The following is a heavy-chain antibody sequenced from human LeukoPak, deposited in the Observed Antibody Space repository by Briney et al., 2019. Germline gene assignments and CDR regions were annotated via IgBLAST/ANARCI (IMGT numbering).Heavy chain of an antibody. CDR2: TSGTGGST. CDR1: GFTFTNYA. CDR3: ARRYNDFFDH. J-gene: IGHJ4*02. V-gene: IGHV3-23*01. D-gene: IGHD1-1*01. Sequence: GGSLRLSCAASGFTFTNYAMTWVRQAPGKGLEWVSGTSGTGGSTYYADSVKGRFTISRDNSKNTLYLQMNSLRAEDAAVYYCARRYNDFFDHWGQGSLVTVSS.